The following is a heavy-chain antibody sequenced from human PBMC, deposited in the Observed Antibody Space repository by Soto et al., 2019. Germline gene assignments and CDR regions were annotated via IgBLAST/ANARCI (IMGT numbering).Heavy chain of an antibody. Sequence: GGSLRLSCAASGFTFSSYAMSWVRQAPGKGLEWVSAISGSGCSTYYADSVKGRFTISRDNSKNTLYLQMNSLRAEDTAVYYSAQGGSDCSGGSCYYYYYYMDVWGKGTTVTVSS. CDR2: ISGSGCST. D-gene: IGHD2-15*01. J-gene: IGHJ6*03. CDR1: GFTFSSYA. V-gene: IGHV3-23*01. CDR3: AQGGSDCSGGSCYYYYYYMDV.